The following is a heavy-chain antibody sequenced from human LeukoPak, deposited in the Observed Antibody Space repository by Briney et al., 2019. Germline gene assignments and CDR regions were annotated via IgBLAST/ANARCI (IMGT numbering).Heavy chain of an antibody. J-gene: IGHJ3*02. V-gene: IGHV3-7*01. CDR3: ARAWEGAFDI. Sequence: GGSLRLSCAASGFTFGSYSMNWVRQAPGKGLEWVATIKEDGSDVSDNNYVGSVKGRFTISRDNAKNSLYLQMNSLRDEDTAVYYCARAWEGAFDIWGQGTMVTV. CDR1: GFTFGSYS. D-gene: IGHD1-26*01. CDR2: IKEDGSDVSDN.